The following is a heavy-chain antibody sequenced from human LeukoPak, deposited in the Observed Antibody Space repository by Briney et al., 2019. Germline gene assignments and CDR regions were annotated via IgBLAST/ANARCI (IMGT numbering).Heavy chain of an antibody. Sequence: PGGSLRLACAASGTVVSNSFMSRVRHAPGKGLEWVSAISGSGGSTYYADSVKGRFTISRDNSKNTLYLQMNSLRAEDTAVYYCAKGADSSGWYYFDYWGQGTLVAVSS. J-gene: IGHJ4*02. CDR1: GTVVSNSF. CDR3: AKGADSSGWYYFDY. V-gene: IGHV3-23*01. CDR2: ISGSGGST. D-gene: IGHD6-19*01.